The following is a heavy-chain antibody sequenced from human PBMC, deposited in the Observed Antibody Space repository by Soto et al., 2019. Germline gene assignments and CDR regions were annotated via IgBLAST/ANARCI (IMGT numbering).Heavy chain of an antibody. V-gene: IGHV1-2*07. Sequence: ATLQVSCNAFGDTFIANFIHWVRQAPGQGFEWMGWINPKSGGTNYPHKFQGSVTMTMDTSLSTVYMTLTRLTSVDTVVYYCSRVLAKGGVSAGFDYWGQGTLVTVSS. J-gene: IGHJ4*02. CDR2: INPKSGGT. D-gene: IGHD2-8*01. CDR1: GDTFIANF. CDR3: SRVLAKGGVSAGFDY.